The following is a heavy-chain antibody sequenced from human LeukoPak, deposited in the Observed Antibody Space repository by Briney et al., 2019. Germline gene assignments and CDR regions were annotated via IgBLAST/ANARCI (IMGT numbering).Heavy chain of an antibody. Sequence: GGSLRLSCTASGFRFSSFGIHWVRQAPGKGLEWVSSISSSSYIYYADSVKGRFTISRDNAKNSLYLQMNSLRAENTAVYYCAREGVWGQGTLVTVSS. V-gene: IGHV3-21*01. CDR2: ISSSSYI. CDR1: GFRFSSFG. J-gene: IGHJ4*02. CDR3: AREGV.